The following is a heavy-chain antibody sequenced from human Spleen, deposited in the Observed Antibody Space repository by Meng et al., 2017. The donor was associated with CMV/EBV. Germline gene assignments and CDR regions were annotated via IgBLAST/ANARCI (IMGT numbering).Heavy chain of an antibody. D-gene: IGHD3-3*01. CDR2: ISGSGGST. CDR1: GFTFDYYG. CDR3: AKVVNYDFWSGSLYYYYYGMDV. V-gene: IGHV3-23*01. Sequence: GGSLRLSCGAFGFTFDYYGMSWVRQAPGKGLEWVSAISGSGGSTYYADSVKGRFTISRDNSKNTLYLQMNSLRAEDTAVYYCAKVVNYDFWSGSLYYYYYGMDVWGQGTTVTVSS. J-gene: IGHJ6*02.